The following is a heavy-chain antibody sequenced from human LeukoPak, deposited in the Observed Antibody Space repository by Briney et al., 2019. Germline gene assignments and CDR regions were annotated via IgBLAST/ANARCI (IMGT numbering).Heavy chain of an antibody. CDR3: ARDHYDILTGYYDY. CDR2: ISSSSSYI. Sequence: AGGSLRLSCAASGFTFSSYSMNWVRQAPGKGLEWVSSISSSSSYIYYADSVKGRFTISRDNAKNSLYLQMNSLRAEDTAVYYCARDHYDILTGYYDYWGQGTLVTVSS. J-gene: IGHJ4*02. D-gene: IGHD3-9*01. V-gene: IGHV3-21*01. CDR1: GFTFSSYS.